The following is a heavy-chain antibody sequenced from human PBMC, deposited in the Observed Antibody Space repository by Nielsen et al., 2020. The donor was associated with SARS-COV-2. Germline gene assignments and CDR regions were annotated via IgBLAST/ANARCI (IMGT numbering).Heavy chain of an antibody. V-gene: IGHV4-59*01. CDR3: ARYGLGSFFDY. D-gene: IGHD3-10*01. J-gene: IGHJ4*02. Sequence: RQAPGKGLEYVGYIHYSGSINYNPSLRGRVTISVDTSKNQFSLRLSSVTAADTAVYYCARYGLGSFFDYWGQGTLVTVSS. CDR2: IHYSGSI.